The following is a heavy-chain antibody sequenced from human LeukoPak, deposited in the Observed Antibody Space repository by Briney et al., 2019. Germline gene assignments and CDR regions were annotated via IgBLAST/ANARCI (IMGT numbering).Heavy chain of an antibody. CDR3: ARVNNWNDVSFFDY. CDR2: ISSSGSTI. Sequence: GGSLRLSCADSGSTFSDYYMSWIRQAPGKGLEWVSYISSSGSTIYYADSVKGRFTISRDNAKNSLYLQMNSLRAEDTAVYYCARVNNWNDVSFFDYWGQGTLVTVSS. CDR1: GSTFSDYY. J-gene: IGHJ4*02. D-gene: IGHD1-20*01. V-gene: IGHV3-11*01.